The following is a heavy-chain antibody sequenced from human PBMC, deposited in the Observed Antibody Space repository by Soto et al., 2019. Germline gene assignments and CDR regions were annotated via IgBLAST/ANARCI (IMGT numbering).Heavy chain of an antibody. CDR1: HYTFTSYG. J-gene: IGHJ6*02. CDR3: ARRPFKQLGYYKGLDV. D-gene: IGHD6-13*01. V-gene: IGHV1-18*04. Sequence: ASVKVSCKASHYTFTSYGINWVRQAPGQGLEWMGWISVNNGDTNYAQKFQGRVTMITDTSTSTVYMELSNLRSDDTAVYYCARRPFKQLGYYKGLDVWGQGTTVTVSS. CDR2: ISVNNGDT.